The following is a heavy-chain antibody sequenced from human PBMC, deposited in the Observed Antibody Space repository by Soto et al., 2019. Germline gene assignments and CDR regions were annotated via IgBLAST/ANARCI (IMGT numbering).Heavy chain of an antibody. J-gene: IGHJ4*02. CDR3: EKNVEKQQPDYNIDY. V-gene: IGHV3-30*18. CDR1: GFDFGSFG. CDR2: ISHDGNER. D-gene: IGHD3-22*01. Sequence: GGSLRLSCAASGFDFGSFGIHWVRQAPGRGLDWVAVISHDGNERKYADSVKGRFTISRDNSKDTLYLQMYSLRPDDTAIYYCEKNVEKQQPDYNIDYWGQGSLVTVSS.